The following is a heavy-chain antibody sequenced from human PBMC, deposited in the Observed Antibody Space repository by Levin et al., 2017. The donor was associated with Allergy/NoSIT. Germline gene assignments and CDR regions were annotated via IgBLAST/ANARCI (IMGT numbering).Heavy chain of an antibody. CDR3: ARGFISGWYYFDY. D-gene: IGHD6-19*01. CDR1: GFTFSGYA. CDR2: VSGNGAGT. V-gene: IGHV3-23*01. J-gene: IGHJ4*02. Sequence: SCAASGFTFSGYAMSWVRQAPGRGLEWVSKVSGNGAGTYYADSVKGRFTISRDNSKNTLYLQLNSLGVDDTAVYYCARGFISGWYYFDYWGQGTLVTVSS.